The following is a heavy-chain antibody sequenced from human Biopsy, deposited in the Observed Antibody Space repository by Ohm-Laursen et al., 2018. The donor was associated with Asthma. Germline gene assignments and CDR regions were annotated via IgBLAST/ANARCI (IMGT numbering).Heavy chain of an antibody. V-gene: IGHV1-69*01. Sequence: SSVKASCKPLGGTFNTYVIGWARQAPGQGLEWMGWINFVFGTPTYPQKFQDRVTITADDSTSTVYMELSSLRSEDTAVYYCARKAGSCISRNCYSLDFWGQGTLVTVSS. CDR3: ARKAGSCISRNCYSLDF. CDR1: GGTFNTYV. J-gene: IGHJ4*02. D-gene: IGHD2-2*01. CDR2: INFVFGTP.